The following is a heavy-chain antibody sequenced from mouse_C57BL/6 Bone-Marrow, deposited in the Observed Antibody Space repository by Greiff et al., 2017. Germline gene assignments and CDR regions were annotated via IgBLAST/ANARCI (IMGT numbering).Heavy chain of an antibody. CDR3: VRDLWGLRRSYAMDY. CDR1: GFTFNTYA. CDR2: IRSKSSNYAT. V-gene: IGHV10-3*01. Sequence: EVQGVESGGGLVQPKGSLKLSCAASGFTFNTYAMHWVRQAPGKGLEWVARIRSKSSNYATYYADSVKDRFTISRDDSQSMLYLQMNNLKTEDTAMYYCVRDLWGLRRSYAMDYWGQGTSVTVSS. J-gene: IGHJ4*01. D-gene: IGHD2-4*01.